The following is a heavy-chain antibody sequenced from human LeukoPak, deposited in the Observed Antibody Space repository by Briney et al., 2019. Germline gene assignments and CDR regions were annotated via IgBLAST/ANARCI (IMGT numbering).Heavy chain of an antibody. CDR2: INHSGST. J-gene: IGHJ5*02. V-gene: IGHV4-34*01. D-gene: IGHD2-2*01. Sequence: SETLSLTCAVYGGSFSGYYWSWIRQPPGKGLEWIGEINHSGSTNYNPSLKSRVTISVDTSKNQFSLKLSSVTAADTAVYYCASGLVVPAAHNWFDPWGQGTLVTVSS. CDR3: ASGLVVPAAHNWFDP. CDR1: GGSFSGYY.